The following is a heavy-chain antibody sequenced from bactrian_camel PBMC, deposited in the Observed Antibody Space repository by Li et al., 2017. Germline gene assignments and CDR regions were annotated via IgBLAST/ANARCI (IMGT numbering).Heavy chain of an antibody. V-gene: IGHV3S66*01. CDR1: GFTVDDAD. CDR3: AGSLVAGDTWRKDFAY. CDR2: IYRDGST. D-gene: IGHD7*01. Sequence: VQMVEYGGGSVRAGGSLRLSCAASGFTVDDADMAWYRQVPGRECELVSDIYRDGSTEYADSVKGRFTISRDNAKSTVSLQMNDLKPQDTAVYYCAGSLVAGDTWRKDFAYWGQGTQVTVS. J-gene: IGHJ6*01.